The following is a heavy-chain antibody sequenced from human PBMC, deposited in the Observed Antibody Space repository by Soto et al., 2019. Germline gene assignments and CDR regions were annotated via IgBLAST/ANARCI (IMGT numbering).Heavy chain of an antibody. CDR3: ARERRYSGSYRIRPSFDP. J-gene: IGHJ5*02. CDR1: GGSVSSGSYY. D-gene: IGHD1-26*01. V-gene: IGHV4-61*01. Sequence: PSETLSLTCTVSGGSVSSGSYYWSWIRQPPGKGLEWIGYIYYSGSTNYNPSLKSRVTISVDTSKNQFSLKLSSVTAADTAVYYCARERRYSGSYRIRPSFDPWGQGTLVTVSS. CDR2: IYYSGST.